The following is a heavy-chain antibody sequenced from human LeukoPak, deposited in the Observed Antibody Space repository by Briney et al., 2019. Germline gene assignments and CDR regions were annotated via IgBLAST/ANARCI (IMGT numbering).Heavy chain of an antibody. V-gene: IGHV3-53*01. CDR3: ARMYNSGWRYFDS. D-gene: IGHD6-19*01. CDR1: GFTVSSNY. CDR2: IYVVGST. Sequence: GGSVRLSCAACGFTVSSNYMSWVRQAPGKGLEWVSVIYVVGSTYYADSVKGRFTISRDNSRNTLYLQMNSLRAEDTAVYYCARMYNSGWRYFDSWGQGTLVTVSS. J-gene: IGHJ4*02.